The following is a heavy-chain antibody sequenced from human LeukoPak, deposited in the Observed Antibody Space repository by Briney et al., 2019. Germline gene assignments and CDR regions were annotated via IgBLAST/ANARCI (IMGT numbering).Heavy chain of an antibody. D-gene: IGHD1-7*01. Sequence: GGSLRLSCAASGFTFSSYGMHWVRQAPGKGLEWVAFIRYDGSNKYYADSVKGRFTISRDNSKNTLYLQMNSLRAEDTAVYYCAKDLGNWNSEYYFDYWGQGTLVTVSS. CDR2: IRYDGSNK. J-gene: IGHJ4*02. V-gene: IGHV3-30*02. CDR1: GFTFSSYG. CDR3: AKDLGNWNSEYYFDY.